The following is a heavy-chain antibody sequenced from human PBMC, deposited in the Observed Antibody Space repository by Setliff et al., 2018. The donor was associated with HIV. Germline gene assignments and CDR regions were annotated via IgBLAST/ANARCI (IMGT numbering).Heavy chain of an antibody. Sequence: PGGSLRLSCAASGFNFRSYGMTWVRQAPGKGLDWVAHIGGSNDGIHYTASVQGQFTVSRDNANNLLFLQMNNVRVEDTAVYYCASFYGDYGYWGHGTQVTVSS. CDR1: GFNFRSYG. D-gene: IGHD3-10*01. CDR2: IGGSNDGI. J-gene: IGHJ4*01. V-gene: IGHV3-48*04. CDR3: ASFYGDYGY.